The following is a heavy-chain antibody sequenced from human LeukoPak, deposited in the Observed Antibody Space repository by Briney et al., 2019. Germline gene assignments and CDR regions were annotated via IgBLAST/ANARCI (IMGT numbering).Heavy chain of an antibody. Sequence: PGRSLRLSCAASGFTFSSYGMHWVRQAPGKGLEWVAVISYDGSNKYYADSVKGRFTISRDNSKNTLYLQMNSLRAEDTAVYYCAKAKPEYDSSGYGDYWGQGTLVTVSS. CDR1: GFTFSSYG. J-gene: IGHJ4*02. V-gene: IGHV3-30*18. CDR3: AKAKPEYDSSGYGDY. CDR2: ISYDGSNK. D-gene: IGHD3-22*01.